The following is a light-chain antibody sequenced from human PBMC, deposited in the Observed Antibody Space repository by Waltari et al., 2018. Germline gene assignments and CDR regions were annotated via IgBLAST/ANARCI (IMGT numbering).Light chain of an antibody. CDR3: MQGTHWPYT. Sequence: DAVMTQSPLSLPVTLGQPASISCRSSQSLVHSHGNIYFNWFQQRPGQYPRGLIYKISDRDSGVPDRFSGSGSGTDFTLKISRVEAEDVGVYYCMQGTHWPYTFGQGTKLEIK. V-gene: IGKV2-30*02. CDR2: KIS. J-gene: IGKJ2*01. CDR1: QSLVHSHGNIY.